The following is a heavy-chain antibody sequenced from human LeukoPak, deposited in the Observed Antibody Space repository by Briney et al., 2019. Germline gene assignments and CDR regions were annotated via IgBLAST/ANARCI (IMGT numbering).Heavy chain of an antibody. CDR2: TTYDDGRRQ. Sequence: PGGSLRLSCATSGFTFGDYAMHWVRQAPGKGLEWVALTTYDDGRRQYYADSVKGRFTISRDNSKNTLSLQMNSLRNDDTAVYYCAREERGHLVGYWGQGTLV. J-gene: IGHJ4*02. CDR3: AREERGHLVGY. D-gene: IGHD6-6*01. V-gene: IGHV3-30*04. CDR1: GFTFGDYA.